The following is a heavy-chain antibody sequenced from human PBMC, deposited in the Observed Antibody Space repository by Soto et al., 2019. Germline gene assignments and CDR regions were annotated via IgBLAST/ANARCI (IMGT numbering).Heavy chain of an antibody. Sequence: SSETLSLTCAASGGSISSCSYSWSWIRQPQGKGLEWIGNIYHSGSTYYNPSLKSLVTISVDRSKKQFSLKLSSVTAADTAVYYCASVRGYCSSTSCPWAFDRFDPWGQGTLVTVSS. J-gene: IGHJ5*02. CDR1: GGSISSCSYS. V-gene: IGHV4-30-2*01. D-gene: IGHD2-2*01. CDR2: IYHSGST. CDR3: ASVRGYCSSTSCPWAFDRFDP.